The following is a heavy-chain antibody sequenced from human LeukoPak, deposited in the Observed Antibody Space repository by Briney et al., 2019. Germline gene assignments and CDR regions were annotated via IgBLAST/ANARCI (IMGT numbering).Heavy chain of an antibody. Sequence: SVQVSCKASGYTFTAYYMHWVRQAPGQGLEWMGWINPNSGGTNYVQEFQGRVTMTRDTSISTAYMELSRLTSDDTAVYYCARRGHGDLDYWGQGTLVTVSS. D-gene: IGHD4-17*01. CDR2: INPNSGGT. V-gene: IGHV1-2*02. CDR1: GYTFTAYY. CDR3: ARRGHGDLDY. J-gene: IGHJ4*02.